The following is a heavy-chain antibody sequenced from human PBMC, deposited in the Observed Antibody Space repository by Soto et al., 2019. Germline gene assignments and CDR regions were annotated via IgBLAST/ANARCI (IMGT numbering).Heavy chain of an antibody. Sequence: GGSLRLSCASSGFNFSFYAMNWVRQTPGKGLEWVAVISFDGNNIYYADSVRGRFTISRDSSSSMLYLQMNNLKPEDSAIYYCARVGCCSIWCVTQFDNWGQGTLVTVSS. D-gene: IGHD2-2*01. CDR3: ARVGCCSIWCVTQFDN. CDR2: ISFDGNNI. V-gene: IGHV3-30-3*01. CDR1: GFNFSFYA. J-gene: IGHJ4*02.